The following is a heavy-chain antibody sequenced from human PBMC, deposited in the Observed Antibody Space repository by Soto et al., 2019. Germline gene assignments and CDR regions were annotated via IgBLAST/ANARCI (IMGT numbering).Heavy chain of an antibody. CDR1: GGTFSSYA. CDR2: IIPIFGTA. Sequence: SVKVSCKASGGTFSSYAISWVRQAPGQGLEWMGGIIPIFGTANYAQKFQGRVTITADESTSTAYMELSSLRSEDTAVYYCARVARLRNYYYGMDVWGQGTTVTVSS. V-gene: IGHV1-69*13. CDR3: ARVARLRNYYYGMDV. J-gene: IGHJ6*02.